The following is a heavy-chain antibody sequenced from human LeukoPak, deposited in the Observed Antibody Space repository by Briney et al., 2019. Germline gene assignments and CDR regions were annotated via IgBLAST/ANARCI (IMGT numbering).Heavy chain of an antibody. CDR3: AKELWFVNSYYFDY. CDR2: ISGGSTST. Sequence: VGSLRLSCVAPGLTFSDHAVSWVRQAPGKGLEWVSGISGGSTSTYYADSVKGRFTISRDNSRKTLYLQMNSLRAEDTAVYYCAKELWFVNSYYFDYWGQGTLVTVSS. V-gene: IGHV3-23*01. J-gene: IGHJ4*02. CDR1: GLTFSDHA. D-gene: IGHD3-10*01.